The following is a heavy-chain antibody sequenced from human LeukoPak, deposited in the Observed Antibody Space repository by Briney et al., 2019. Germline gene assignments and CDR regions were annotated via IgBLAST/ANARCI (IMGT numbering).Heavy chain of an antibody. D-gene: IGHD4-17*01. Sequence: SETLSLTCTVSGGSISSSSYYWGWIRQPPGKGLEWIGSIYYSGSTYYNPSLKSRVTISVDTSKNQFSLKLSSVTAADTAVYYCATTNDYALNFAYRGQGTLVTVSS. CDR3: ATTNDYALNFAY. CDR1: GGSISSSSYY. V-gene: IGHV4-39*01. CDR2: IYYSGST. J-gene: IGHJ4*02.